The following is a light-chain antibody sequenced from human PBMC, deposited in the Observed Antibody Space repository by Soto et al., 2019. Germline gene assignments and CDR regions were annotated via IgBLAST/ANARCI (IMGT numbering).Light chain of an antibody. J-gene: IGKJ1*01. Sequence: EIGLTQSPGTLSLSPGERATLSCRASQTISNSYSAWYQQKPGQAPRLLIYGVSTRATGIPERFSGSGSGTDFTLTISGLEPGDFAVYYCQVYGDSSPTLGQGTKVEIK. CDR3: QVYGDSSPT. CDR2: GVS. CDR1: QTISNSY. V-gene: IGKV3-20*01.